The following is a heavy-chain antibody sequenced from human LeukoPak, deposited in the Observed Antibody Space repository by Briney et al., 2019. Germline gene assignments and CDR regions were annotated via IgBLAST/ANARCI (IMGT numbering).Heavy chain of an antibody. D-gene: IGHD6-6*01. CDR3: AREYSSSSGRRAFDI. CDR2: IYYSGST. Sequence: SETLSLTCTVTGGSIIGYYWSWIRQPPGKGLEWIGYIYYSGSTNYNPSLKSRLTISIDTSENQFSLKLSSVTATDTAVYYCAREYSSSSGRRAFDIWGQGTMVTVSS. V-gene: IGHV4-59*08. CDR1: GGSIIGYY. J-gene: IGHJ3*02.